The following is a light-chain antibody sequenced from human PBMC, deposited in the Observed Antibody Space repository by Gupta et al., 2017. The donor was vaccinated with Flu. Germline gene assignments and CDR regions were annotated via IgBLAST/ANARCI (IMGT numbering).Light chain of an antibody. CDR2: END. Sequence: GKNYVSGYQQQPGTAPKLLIYENDKRPSGIADRYCGSKSGTSATLGMTGLQTGDEADYDCGTWDDSVYSGVFGGGTKLTVL. CDR1: GKNY. V-gene: IGLV1-51*02. J-gene: IGLJ3*02. CDR3: GTWDDSVYSGV.